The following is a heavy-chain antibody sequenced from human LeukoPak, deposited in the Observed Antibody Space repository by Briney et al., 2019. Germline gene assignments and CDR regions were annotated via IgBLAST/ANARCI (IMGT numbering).Heavy chain of an antibody. CDR1: GGSFSGYY. CDR3: ASVVYGDSITFDY. J-gene: IGHJ4*02. CDR2: INHSGST. Sequence: PSETLSLICAVYGGSFSGYYWSWIRQPPGKGLEWIGEINHSGSTNYNPSLKSRVTISVDMSKNQFSLKLSSVTAADTAVYYCASVVYGDSITFDYWGRGTLVTVSS. V-gene: IGHV4-34*01. D-gene: IGHD4-17*01.